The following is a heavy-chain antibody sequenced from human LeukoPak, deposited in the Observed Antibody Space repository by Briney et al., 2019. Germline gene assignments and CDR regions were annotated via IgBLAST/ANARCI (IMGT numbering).Heavy chain of an antibody. CDR2: ISGSGGST. J-gene: IGHJ5*02. CDR3: AKWGYYDFWSGHNNYFDP. CDR1: GFIFSSYA. V-gene: IGHV3-23*01. Sequence: GGSLRLSCAASGFIFSSYAMSWVRQAPGKGLEWVSAISGSGGSTYYADSVKGRFTISRDNSKKTLYLQMNSLRAEDTAVYYCAKWGYYDFWSGHNNYFDPWGQGTLVTVSS. D-gene: IGHD3-3*01.